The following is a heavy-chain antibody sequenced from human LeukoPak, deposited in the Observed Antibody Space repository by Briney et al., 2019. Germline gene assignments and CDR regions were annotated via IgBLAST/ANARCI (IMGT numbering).Heavy chain of an antibody. CDR3: TSNSGWLLDAFDV. J-gene: IGHJ3*01. CDR2: INAGNGNT. Sequence: ASVKVSCKASGYTFTNYAMHWVRQAPGQRLEWMGWINAGNGNTKYSQYFQGRVTITRDTSASITYMELSSLRSEDTAVYYCTSNSGWLLDAFDVWGQGTMVTVSS. V-gene: IGHV1-3*01. D-gene: IGHD6-19*01. CDR1: GYTFTNYA.